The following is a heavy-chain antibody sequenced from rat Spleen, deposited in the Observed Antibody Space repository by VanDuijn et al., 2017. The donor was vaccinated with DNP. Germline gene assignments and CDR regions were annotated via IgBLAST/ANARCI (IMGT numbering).Heavy chain of an antibody. CDR3: INPFDYNRRDSLAY. CDR1: GFTFSIAW. Sequence: EVQLMETGGGLVQPGKSLKLTCATSGFTFSIAWMNWVRQSPEKGLEWIARIKPKSTNYATEYAESVKGRFTISRDDSKSSIYLHMNALKEEDTATYFCINPFDYNRRDSLAYWGQGTQVIVSS. D-gene: IGHD1-2*01. J-gene: IGHJ3*01. V-gene: IGHV6-10*01. CDR2: IKPKSTNYAT.